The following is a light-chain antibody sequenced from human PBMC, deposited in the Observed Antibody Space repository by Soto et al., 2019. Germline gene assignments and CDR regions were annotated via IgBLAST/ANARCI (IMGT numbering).Light chain of an antibody. CDR3: SSFAGRSTLV. V-gene: IGLV2-11*01. J-gene: IGLJ2*01. CDR1: SSDVGSYNY. Sequence: QSALTQPRSVSGSPGQSVTISCTGTSSDVGSYNYVSWYQQHPGKAPKVIIYDVSKRPSGVPDRCSGSKSGSTASLTISGLQAEDESDYSCSSFAGRSTLVFGGGTKLTVL. CDR2: DVS.